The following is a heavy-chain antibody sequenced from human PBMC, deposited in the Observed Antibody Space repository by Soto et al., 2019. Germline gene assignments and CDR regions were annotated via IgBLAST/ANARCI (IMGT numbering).Heavy chain of an antibody. J-gene: IGHJ6*03. CDR2: ISGSGGST. CDR1: GFTFSSYA. D-gene: IGHD4-17*01. CDR3: AKASDYGDSYYYDYYMDV. Sequence: EVQLLESGGGLVQPGGSLRLSCAASGFTFSSYAMSWVRQAPGKGLEWVSAISGSGGSTYYADSVKGRFTISRDNSKNTLYRQMNRLRAEDTAVYYCAKASDYGDSYYYDYYMDVWGKGTTVTVSS. V-gene: IGHV3-23*01.